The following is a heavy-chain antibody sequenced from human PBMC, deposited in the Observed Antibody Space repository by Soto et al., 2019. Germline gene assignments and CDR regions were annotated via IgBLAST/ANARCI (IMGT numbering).Heavy chain of an antibody. V-gene: IGHV3-11*01. D-gene: IGHD3-10*01. Sequence: QVQLVESGGGLVKPGGSLRLSCAASGFTFSDYYMSWIRQAPGKGLEWVAYISSSGSTIYYADSVKGRSPISRENAKNSLYLQMNRLRAEDTAVDYCARASSFGGRRSEAFDIWGQETMVTVSS. CDR2: ISSSGSTI. CDR1: GFTFSDYY. CDR3: ARASSFGGRRSEAFDI. J-gene: IGHJ3*02.